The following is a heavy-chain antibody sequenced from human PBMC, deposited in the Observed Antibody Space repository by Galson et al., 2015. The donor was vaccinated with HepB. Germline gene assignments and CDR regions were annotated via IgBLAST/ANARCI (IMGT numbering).Heavy chain of an antibody. CDR1: GFTFSSYT. D-gene: IGHD3-10*01. CDR2: ISTTSDNK. V-gene: IGHV3-48*04. J-gene: IGHJ6*02. CDR3: ARRISLVRGITTKPDYYYGMDV. Sequence: SLRLSCAASGFTFSSYTMNWVRQAPGKGLEWISYISTTSDNKFSADSLRGRFTVSRDNDKNALYLQMDSLRAEDTAVYYCARRISLVRGITTKPDYYYGMDVWGQGTTVTVAS.